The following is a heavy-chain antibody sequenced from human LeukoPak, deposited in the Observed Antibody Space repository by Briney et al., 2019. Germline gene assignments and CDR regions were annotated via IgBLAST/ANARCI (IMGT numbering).Heavy chain of an antibody. V-gene: IGHV1-2*02. J-gene: IGHJ5*02. Sequence: GASVKVSCKASGYTFTGYYMHWVGQAPGQGLEWMGWINPNSGGTNYAQKFQGRVTMTRDTSISTAYMELSRLRSDDTAVYYCARGPAAGGFNWFDPWGQGTLVTVSS. CDR1: GYTFTGYY. CDR2: INPNSGGT. D-gene: IGHD6-13*01. CDR3: ARGPAAGGFNWFDP.